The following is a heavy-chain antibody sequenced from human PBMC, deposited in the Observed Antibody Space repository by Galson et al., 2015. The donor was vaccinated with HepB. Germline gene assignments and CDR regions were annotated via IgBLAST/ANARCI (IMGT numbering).Heavy chain of an antibody. CDR3: TRDDSTTGSSWYF. J-gene: IGHJ4*02. CDR2: IRAKGYGATT. Sequence: SLRLSCAGSGFTFGDYAVSWVRQAPGKGLEWVGFIRAKGYGATTAYAASVKGRFTISRDDSKSIAYLQMNSLKIEDTAVYYCTRDDSTTGSSWYFWGQGTLVTVSS. D-gene: IGHD6-13*01. V-gene: IGHV3-49*04. CDR1: GFTFGDYA.